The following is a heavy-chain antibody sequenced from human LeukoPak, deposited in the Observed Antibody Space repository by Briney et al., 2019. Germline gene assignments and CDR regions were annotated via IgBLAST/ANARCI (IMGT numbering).Heavy chain of an antibody. J-gene: IGHJ4*02. CDR3: ARDRYGDGFAHLDY. CDR2: INPYSGGT. D-gene: IGHD5-24*01. Sequence: ASVKVSCKASGYTFTGYYIHWVRQAPGQGLEWMGWINPYSGGTNYAQKFQGRVTMTRDTSITTAYMDLSRLTSDDTAVYYCARDRYGDGFAHLDYWGQGALVTVSS. V-gene: IGHV1-2*02. CDR1: GYTFTGYY.